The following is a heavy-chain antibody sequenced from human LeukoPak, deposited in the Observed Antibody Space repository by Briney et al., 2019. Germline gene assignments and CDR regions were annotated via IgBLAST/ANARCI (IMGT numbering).Heavy chain of an antibody. CDR2: INHSGST. V-gene: IGHV4-34*01. CDR1: GGSFSGYY. J-gene: IGHJ6*03. CDR3: ARAVVVTAGSYYYYYYMDV. D-gene: IGHD2-21*02. Sequence: PSETLSLTCAVYGGSFSGYYWSWIRQPPGKGLEWIGEINHSGSTNYNPSLKSRVTISVDTSKNQFSLKLSSVTVADTAVYYCARAVVVTAGSYYYYYYMDVWGEGTTVTVSS.